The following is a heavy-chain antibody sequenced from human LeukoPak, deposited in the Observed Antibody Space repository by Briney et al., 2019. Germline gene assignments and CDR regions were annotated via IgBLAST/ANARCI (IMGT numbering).Heavy chain of an antibody. Sequence: GGSLRLSCAASGFTFSSYWMSWVRQALGKGLEWVANIKQDGSEKYYVDSVKGRFTISRDNAKNSLYLQMNSLRAEDTAVYYCARDWGYSSGWYVDYWGQGTLVTVSS. CDR1: GFTFSSYW. CDR3: ARDWGYSSGWYVDY. V-gene: IGHV3-7*01. CDR2: IKQDGSEK. J-gene: IGHJ4*02. D-gene: IGHD6-19*01.